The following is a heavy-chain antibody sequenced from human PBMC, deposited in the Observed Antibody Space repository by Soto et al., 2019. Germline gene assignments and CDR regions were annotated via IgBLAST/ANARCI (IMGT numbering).Heavy chain of an antibody. CDR2: IYWDDDT. V-gene: IGHV2-5*02. CDR1: GFSLSATGAG. CDR3: AHCGPEGSFDS. J-gene: IGHJ4*02. Sequence: QITLKESGPTLVRPTQPLTLTCTFSGFSLSATGAGVAWIRQPPGKALAWLALIYWDDDTFYSQSLKTRLTIIKDTYKNEVVLTMTNLYPVDTVTYCWAHCGPEGSFDSWGQGTLVTVSS.